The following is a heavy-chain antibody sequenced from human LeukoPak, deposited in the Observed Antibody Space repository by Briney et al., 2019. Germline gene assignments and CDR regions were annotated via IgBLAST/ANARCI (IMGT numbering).Heavy chain of an antibody. D-gene: IGHD3-10*01. CDR1: KFTFSSYP. CDR3: AREGVSLWYFDY. V-gene: IGHV3-30-3*01. CDR2: ISFDGSDK. J-gene: IGHJ4*02. Sequence: GGSLRLSCAASKFTFSSYPMHWVRQAPGKGLEWVAIISFDGSDKFYADSVKGRFTISRDNSKNMLSLQMNSLRPEDTAVYYCAREGVSLWYFDYWGQGTLVTVSS.